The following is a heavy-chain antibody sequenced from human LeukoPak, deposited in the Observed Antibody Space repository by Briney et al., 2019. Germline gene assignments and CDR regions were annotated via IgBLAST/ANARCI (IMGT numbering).Heavy chain of an antibody. CDR3: AKDRAAAPDY. CDR2: ISWNSGSI. D-gene: IGHD6-13*01. Sequence: GRSLRLSCAASGFTFDDYPMHWVRQAPGKGLEWVSGISWNSGSIGYADSVKGRFTISRDNAKNSLYLQMNSLRAEDTAVYYCAKDRAAAPDYWGQGTLVTVSS. J-gene: IGHJ4*02. V-gene: IGHV3-9*01. CDR1: GFTFDDYP.